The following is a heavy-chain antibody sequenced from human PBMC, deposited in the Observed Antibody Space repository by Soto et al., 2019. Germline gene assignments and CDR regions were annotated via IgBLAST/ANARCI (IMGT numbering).Heavy chain of an antibody. Sequence: EEQLLESGGDLVQPGGSLKLSCAASGFTFSSYAMNWVRQAPGKGLEWVSSINGNGRKTSYPDSVRGRFTISRYNWKKTLFLHVNSLRANDTAVYYCVKDLNYDFWTGYRYYAMEIWGQGTTVTVS. CDR3: VKDLNYDFWTGYRYYAMEI. J-gene: IGHJ6*02. CDR1: GFTFSSYA. V-gene: IGHV3-23*01. D-gene: IGHD3-3*01. CDR2: INGNGRKT.